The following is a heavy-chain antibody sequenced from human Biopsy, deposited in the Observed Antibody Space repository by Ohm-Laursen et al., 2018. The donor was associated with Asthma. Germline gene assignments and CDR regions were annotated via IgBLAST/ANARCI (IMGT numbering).Heavy chain of an antibody. CDR1: GFNFHNYG. V-gene: IGHV3-30*03. J-gene: IGHJ4*02. Sequence: SLRLSCSASGFNFHNYGMNWVRRAPGKGLEWVAQILFDGRKINYPDSVKGRFTISRDNSKNMVYLQMNSLRPEDTAVYYCARDGPELPTELDYWGPGTPVTVSS. CDR3: ARDGPELPTELDY. D-gene: IGHD1-14*01. CDR2: ILFDGRKI.